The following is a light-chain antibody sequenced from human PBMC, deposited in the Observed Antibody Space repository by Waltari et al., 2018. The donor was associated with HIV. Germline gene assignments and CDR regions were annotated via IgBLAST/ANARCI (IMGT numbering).Light chain of an antibody. Sequence: QSLLTQPPSASGTPGQRVTISCSGSSSNLGSNYVYWYQQLPGTAPKLLIYMNNQRPSGVPDRFSGSKSGTSASLAISGLRSEDEADYYCAAWDASLSAWVFGGGTKLTVL. V-gene: IGLV1-47*01. CDR2: MNN. CDR3: AAWDASLSAWV. J-gene: IGLJ3*02. CDR1: SSNLGSNY.